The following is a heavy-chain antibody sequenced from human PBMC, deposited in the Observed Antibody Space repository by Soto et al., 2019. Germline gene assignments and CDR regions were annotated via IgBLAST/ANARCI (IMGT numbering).Heavy chain of an antibody. CDR1: GGSISSYY. D-gene: IGHD4-17*01. Sequence: SETLSLTCTVSGGSISSYYWSWIRQPPGKGLEWIGYIYYSGSTNYNPSLKSRVTISVDTSKNQFSLKLSSVTAADTAVYYCARGHGDYDWFDPWGQGTLVTAPQ. J-gene: IGHJ5*02. CDR3: ARGHGDYDWFDP. CDR2: IYYSGST. V-gene: IGHV4-59*01.